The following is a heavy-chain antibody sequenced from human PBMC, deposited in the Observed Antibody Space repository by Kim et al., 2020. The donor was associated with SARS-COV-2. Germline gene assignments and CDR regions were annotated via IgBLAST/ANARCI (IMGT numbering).Heavy chain of an antibody. CDR3: ARGRVGVVPAPVLGLGPFYEYFILDV. J-gene: IGHJ6*02. CDR1: GGSFSGHS. CDR2: ITDSGST. D-gene: IGHD2-2*01. Sequence: SETLSLTYAVYGGSFSGHSWSWVRQPPGQGLEWIGEITDSGSTKYHPSPKSRLTISLDVSKNQFPLKLTSVTAADRGLYYCARGRVGVVPAPVLGLGPFYEYFILDVGRHGPTVTVSS. V-gene: IGHV4-34*01.